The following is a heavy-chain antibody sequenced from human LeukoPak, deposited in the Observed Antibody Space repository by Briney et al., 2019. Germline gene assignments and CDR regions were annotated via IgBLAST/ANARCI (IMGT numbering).Heavy chain of an antibody. V-gene: IGHV3-73*01. D-gene: IGHD4-17*01. CDR2: IRNKANSYAT. CDR1: GFTFSGST. Sequence: PGGSLRLPCAASGFTFSGSTMHWVRQASGKGLEWVGRIRNKANSYATAYAESVKGRFTISRDDSKNTVYLQMNSLKTEDTAVYYCTGQPNYGDYPNWGQGALVTVSS. CDR3: TGQPNYGDYPN. J-gene: IGHJ4*02.